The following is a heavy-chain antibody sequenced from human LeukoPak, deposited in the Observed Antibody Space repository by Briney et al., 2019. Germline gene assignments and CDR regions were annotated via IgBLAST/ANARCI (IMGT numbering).Heavy chain of an antibody. V-gene: IGHV3-21*01. D-gene: IGHD2-2*01. CDR3: ARDQAYRLPHPDYYYYGMDV. CDR1: GFTFSSYS. Sequence: PGGSLRLSCAASGFTFSSYSMNWVRQAPGKGLEWVSSISSSSSYIYYADSVKGRFTISRDNAKNSLYLQMNSLRAEDTAVYYCARDQAYRLPHPDYYYYGMDVWGQGTTVTVSS. J-gene: IGHJ6*02. CDR2: ISSSSSYI.